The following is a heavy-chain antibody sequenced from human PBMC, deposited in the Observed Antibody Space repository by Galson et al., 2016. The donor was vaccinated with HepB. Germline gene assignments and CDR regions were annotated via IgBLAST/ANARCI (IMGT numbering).Heavy chain of an antibody. Sequence: ETLSLTCTVSGGSIRRNTDFWGWIRQPPGKGLESIGSVYYSGTAYINPSLKSRVTMSVDTSKNQFSLKVRSVSAADTAVYYCARQRRGYGGRDGLDVWGQGTTVTVSS. D-gene: IGHD4-23*01. J-gene: IGHJ6*02. CDR2: VYYSGTA. V-gene: IGHV4-39*01. CDR1: GGSIRRNTDF. CDR3: ARQRRGYGGRDGLDV.